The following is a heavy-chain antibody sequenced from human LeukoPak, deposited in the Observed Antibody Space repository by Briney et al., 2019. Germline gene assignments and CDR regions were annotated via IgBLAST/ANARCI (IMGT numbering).Heavy chain of an antibody. CDR3: AKATSEVTFRGAYYFDY. V-gene: IGHV3-30*02. CDR1: GFSFSDYD. CDR2: IRYDGTNT. Sequence: GGSLRLSCAASGFSFSDYDMHWVRQAPGKGLEWVTFIRYDGTNTYADSVKGRFTISRDNSKNTVYLQMRGLRAEDTALYYCAKATSEVTFRGAYYFDYWGQGTLVTVSS. J-gene: IGHJ4*02. D-gene: IGHD2-21*02.